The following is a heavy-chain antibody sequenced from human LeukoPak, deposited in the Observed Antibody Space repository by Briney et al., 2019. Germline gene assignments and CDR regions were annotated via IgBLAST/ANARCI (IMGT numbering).Heavy chain of an antibody. V-gene: IGHV4-59*12. CDR1: GGSISSYY. Sequence: PSETLSLTCTVSGGSISSYYWSWIRQPPGKGLEWIGYIYYSGSTNYNPSLKSRVTISVDTSKNQFSLKLSSVTAADTAVYYCARAGLRYFDWLPPPQPNNAFDIWGQGTMVTVSS. D-gene: IGHD3-9*01. J-gene: IGHJ3*02. CDR2: IYYSGST. CDR3: ARAGLRYFDWLPPPQPNNAFDI.